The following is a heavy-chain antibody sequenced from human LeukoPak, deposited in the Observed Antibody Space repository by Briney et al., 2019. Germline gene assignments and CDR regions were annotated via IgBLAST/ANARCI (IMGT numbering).Heavy chain of an antibody. V-gene: IGHV3-23*01. Sequence: GGSLRLSCAASGFIFSSYPMSWVRQAPGKGLEWVSAITGSGDKTYYADSVKGRFTISRDNSKNTLSLQMNSLRAEDTAVYYCTKENPVGGTNYFDYWGQGTLVTVSS. CDR3: TKENPVGGTNYFDY. D-gene: IGHD1-26*01. CDR1: GFIFSSYP. J-gene: IGHJ4*02. CDR2: ITGSGDKT.